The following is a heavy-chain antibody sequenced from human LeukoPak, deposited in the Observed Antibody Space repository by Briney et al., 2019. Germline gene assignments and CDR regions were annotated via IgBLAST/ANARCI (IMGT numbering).Heavy chain of an antibody. CDR2: INPSGGST. CDR1: GYTFTSYY. V-gene: IGHV1-46*01. J-gene: IGHJ4*02. Sequence: ASVKVSCKASGYTFTSYYMHWGRQAPGQGLEWMGIINPSGGSTSYAQKFQGRVTMTRDTSTSTVYMELSSFRAEDTAVYYCARVQWELLPDYWGQGTLVTVSS. CDR3: ARVQWELLPDY. D-gene: IGHD1-26*01.